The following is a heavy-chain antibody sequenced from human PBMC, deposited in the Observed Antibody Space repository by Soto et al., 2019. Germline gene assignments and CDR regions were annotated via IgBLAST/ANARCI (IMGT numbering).Heavy chain of an antibody. CDR2: IIPILGIA. CDR1: GGTFSSYT. J-gene: IGHJ6*02. V-gene: IGHV1-69*02. D-gene: IGHD4-17*01. Sequence: QVQLVQSGAEVKKPGSSVKVSCKASGGTFSSYTISWVRQAPGQGLEWMGRIIPILGIANYAQKFQGRVTITADKSTSTADMELSSLRSEDTAVYYCARAVTTQYGMDVWGQGTTVTVSS. CDR3: ARAVTTQYGMDV.